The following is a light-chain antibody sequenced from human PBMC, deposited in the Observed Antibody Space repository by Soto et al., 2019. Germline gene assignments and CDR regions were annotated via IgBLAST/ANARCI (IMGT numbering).Light chain of an antibody. Sequence: IVLTRSPGTLSLSPGVRGALSCRVSQSASSNYVAWYQQKPGQAPRLLISGASDRATGTPDRLRGSGSGTDFTLTITRLEPEDFAVYYCHQYGSAPWTFGQGTKVDIK. CDR3: HQYGSAPWT. J-gene: IGKJ1*01. V-gene: IGKV3-20*01. CDR1: QSASSNY. CDR2: GAS.